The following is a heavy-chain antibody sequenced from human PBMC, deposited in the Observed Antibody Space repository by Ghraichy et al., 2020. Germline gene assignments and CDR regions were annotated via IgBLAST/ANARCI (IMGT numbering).Heavy chain of an antibody. V-gene: IGHV3-53*01. CDR1: GFTVSNNY. Sequence: GGSLRLSCAASGFTVSNNYMTWVRQAPGKGLEWVSVIYSGTTTKHADSVKGRFTISTDHSKNTLYLQMISLRAEDTAVYYCASGPLRYLDYWGQGTLVTVSS. CDR3: ASGPLRYLDY. CDR2: IYSGTTT. D-gene: IGHD1-14*01. J-gene: IGHJ4*02.